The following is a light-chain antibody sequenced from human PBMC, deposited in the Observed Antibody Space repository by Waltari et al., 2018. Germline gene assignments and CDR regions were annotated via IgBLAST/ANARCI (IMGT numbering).Light chain of an antibody. CDR1: SNAFGSYNL. CDR2: EAS. V-gene: IGLV2-23*01. J-gene: IGLJ3*02. CDR3: CSYAGSHTWV. Sequence: QSALTQPASVSGSPGQSITISCTTTSNAFGSYNLVSWYQQHPGKAPKRSISEASKWPSGVSNRFSGSKSGNTASLTISGLQAEDEADYYCCSYAGSHTWVFGGGTQLTVL.